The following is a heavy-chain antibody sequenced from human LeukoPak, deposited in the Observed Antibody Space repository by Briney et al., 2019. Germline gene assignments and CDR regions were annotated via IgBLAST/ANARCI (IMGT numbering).Heavy chain of an antibody. CDR1: GFTFSSYA. J-gene: IGHJ6*03. Sequence: PGGSLRLSCAASGFTFSSYAMSWARQAPGKGLEWVSAMSGSGGSTYYADSVKGRFTISRDNSKNTLYLQMNSLRAEDTAVYYCAKALATAYYYYYMDVWGKGTTVTVSS. D-gene: IGHD1-26*01. CDR2: MSGSGGST. CDR3: AKALATAYYYYYMDV. V-gene: IGHV3-23*01.